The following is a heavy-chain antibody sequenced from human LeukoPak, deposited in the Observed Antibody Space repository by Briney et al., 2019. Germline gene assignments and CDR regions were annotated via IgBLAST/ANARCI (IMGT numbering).Heavy chain of an antibody. CDR1: GGSLSSYY. CDR3: AREYSSSWPDHYFDY. CDR2: IYYSGST. V-gene: IGHV4-59*12. D-gene: IGHD6-13*01. Sequence: SETLSLTCTVSGGSLSSYYWSWIRQPPGKGLEWIGYIYYSGSTNYNPSLKSRVTISVDTSKNQFSLKLSSVTAADTAVYYCAREYSSSWPDHYFDYWGQGTLVTVSS. J-gene: IGHJ4*02.